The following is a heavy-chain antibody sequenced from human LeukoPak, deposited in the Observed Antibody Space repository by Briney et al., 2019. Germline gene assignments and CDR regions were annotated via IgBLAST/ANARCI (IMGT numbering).Heavy chain of an antibody. CDR3: AKSDLVGASEIDY. CDR2: INSDGSST. CDR1: GFTFSSYW. Sequence: GGSLRLSCAASGFTFSSYWMHWVRQAPGKGLVWVSRINSDGSSTSYADSVKGRFTISRDNAKNTLYLQMNSLRAEDTAVYYCAKSDLVGASEIDYWGQGTLVTVSS. D-gene: IGHD1-26*01. J-gene: IGHJ4*02. V-gene: IGHV3-74*01.